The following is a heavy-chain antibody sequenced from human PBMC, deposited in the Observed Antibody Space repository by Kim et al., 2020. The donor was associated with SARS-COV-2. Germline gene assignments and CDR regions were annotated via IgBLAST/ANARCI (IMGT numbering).Heavy chain of an antibody. J-gene: IGHJ6*03. CDR2: MNPNSGNT. CDR1: GYTFTSYD. CDR3: ARAKLVQGVFYYYYYMDV. Sequence: ASVKVSCKSSGYTFTSYDINWVRQATGQGLEWMGLMNPNSGNTGYAQTFQGRVTMTRYTSISTAYMELSSLRSEDTAVYYCARAKLVQGVFYYYYYMDVWGKGTTVTVSS. D-gene: IGHD3-10*02. V-gene: IGHV1-8*01.